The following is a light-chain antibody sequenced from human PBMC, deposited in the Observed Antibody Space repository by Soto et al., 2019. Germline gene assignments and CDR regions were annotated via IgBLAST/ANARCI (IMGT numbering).Light chain of an antibody. Sequence: EIVMTQSPATLSVSPGARATLSCRASQSISRNLAWYQQQPGQAPRLLISGAYTRATGIPARFSGSGYGIDLTLTSTSLRSEGSPLYYRQQYNNWPTFGRGTKVELK. CDR3: QQYNNWPT. CDR1: QSISRN. CDR2: GAY. V-gene: IGKV3-15*01. J-gene: IGKJ1*01.